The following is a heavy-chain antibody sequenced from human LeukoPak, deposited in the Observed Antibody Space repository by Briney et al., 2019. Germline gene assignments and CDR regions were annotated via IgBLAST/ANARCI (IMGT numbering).Heavy chain of an antibody. Sequence: PSETLSLTCIVSGGSINNYYWTWIRQPPGKGLEWIGHVYYSGSTNYSPSLKSRVTISVDTSKNQFSLKLSSVTAADTAVYYCARAQFLEWLLSFDYWGQGTLVTVSS. CDR3: ARAQFLEWLLSFDY. CDR1: GGSINNYY. CDR2: VYYSGST. D-gene: IGHD3-3*01. J-gene: IGHJ4*02. V-gene: IGHV4-59*01.